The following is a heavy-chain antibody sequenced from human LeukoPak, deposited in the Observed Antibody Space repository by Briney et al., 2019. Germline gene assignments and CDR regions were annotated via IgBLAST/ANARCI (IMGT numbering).Heavy chain of an antibody. V-gene: IGHV3-74*03. D-gene: IGHD1-26*01. J-gene: IGHJ4*02. Sequence: GGSLRLSCAASGFTFSSYWMHWVRQAPGKGLGWVSRISSDGSSTTYADSVKGRFTISRDNSKNTLYLQMNSLSPEDTAVYYCARDVDYHATSECFDYWGQGTLVTVSS. CDR3: ARDVDYHATSECFDY. CDR1: GFTFSSYW. CDR2: ISSDGSST.